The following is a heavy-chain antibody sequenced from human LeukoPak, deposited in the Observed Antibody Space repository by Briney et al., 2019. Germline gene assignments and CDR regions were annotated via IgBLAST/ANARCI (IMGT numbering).Heavy chain of an antibody. Sequence: ASVKVSCKAFGYTFTRYGVSWVRQAPGQGLEWIGWISGSNGNTNYAQNFQGRVTMTTDSSTSTAYMELSRLRSDDTAVYYCARDTVLAAFDPWGQGTLVTVSS. CDR3: ARDTVLAAFDP. D-gene: IGHD2-8*02. V-gene: IGHV1-18*01. J-gene: IGHJ5*02. CDR1: GYTFTRYG. CDR2: ISGSNGNT.